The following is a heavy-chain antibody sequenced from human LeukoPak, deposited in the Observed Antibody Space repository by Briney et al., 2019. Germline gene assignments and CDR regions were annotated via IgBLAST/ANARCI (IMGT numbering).Heavy chain of an antibody. CDR3: AKDRTYSAYAALDY. CDR2: ISWNSGSA. J-gene: IGHJ4*02. D-gene: IGHD5-12*01. V-gene: IGHV3-9*01. Sequence: GRSLRLSCAASGFTFDDYSMHWVRQAPGKGLEWVSGISWNSGSAGYADSVKDRFTISRDSAKNSLYLQMNSLRTEDTALYYCAKDRTYSAYAALDYWGQGTLVTVSS. CDR1: GFTFDDYS.